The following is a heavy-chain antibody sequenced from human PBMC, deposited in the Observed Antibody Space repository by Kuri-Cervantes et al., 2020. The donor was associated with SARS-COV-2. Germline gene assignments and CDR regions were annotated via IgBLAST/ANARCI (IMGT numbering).Heavy chain of an antibody. J-gene: IGHJ4*02. CDR3: ARDAEKQLDGFDY. D-gene: IGHD6-13*01. Sequence: GGSLRLSCAASGFTFDDYAMHWVRQAPGKGLEWVSGISWNSGSIGYADSVKGRFTISRDNAKNSLYLQMNSLRAEDTAVYYCARDAEKQLDGFDYWGQGTLVTVSS. V-gene: IGHV3-9*01. CDR1: GFTFDDYA. CDR2: ISWNSGSI.